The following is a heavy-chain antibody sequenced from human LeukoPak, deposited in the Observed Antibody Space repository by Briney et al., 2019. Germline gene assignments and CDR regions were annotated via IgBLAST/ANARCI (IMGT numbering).Heavy chain of an antibody. V-gene: IGHV3-23*01. CDR2: ISGSGGST. CDR1: GFTFSSYA. CDR3: AKANSKNYYYYGMDV. J-gene: IGHJ6*02. Sequence: GGSLRLSCAASGFTFSSYAMSWVRQAPGKGLEWVSAISGSGGSTYYADSVKGRFTISRDNSKNTLYLQMNSLRAEDTAVYYCAKANSKNYYYYGMDVWGQGTAVTVSS. D-gene: IGHD4-11*01.